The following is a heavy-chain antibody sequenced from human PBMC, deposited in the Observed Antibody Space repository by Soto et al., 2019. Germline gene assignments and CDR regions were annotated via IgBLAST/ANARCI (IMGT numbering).Heavy chain of an antibody. V-gene: IGHV4-30-4*08. CDR1: GGSISSSSYY. J-gene: IGHJ4*02. CDR2: IYYSGST. CDR3: ARGTDYGGDY. D-gene: IGHD4-17*01. Sequence: SSETLSLTCTVSGGSISSSSYYWGWIRQPPGKGLEWIGYIYYSGSTYYNPSPKSRVTISVDTSKNQFSLKLSSVTAADTAVYYCARGTDYGGDYWGQGTLVTVSS.